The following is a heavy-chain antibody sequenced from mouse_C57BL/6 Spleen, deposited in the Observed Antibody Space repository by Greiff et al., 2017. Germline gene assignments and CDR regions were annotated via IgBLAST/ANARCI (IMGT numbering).Heavy chain of an antibody. V-gene: IGHV1-69*01. D-gene: IGHD2-1*01. J-gene: IGHJ4*01. CDR1: GYTFTSYW. CDR2: IDPSDSYT. Sequence: QVQLQQPGAELVMPGASVKLSCKASGYTFTSYWMHWVKQRPGQGLEWIGEIDPSDSYTNYNQKFTGKSTLTVDKSSSTAYMQLSSLTSEDSAVYYCARGGVNAMDYWGQGTSGTVAS. CDR3: ARGGVNAMDY.